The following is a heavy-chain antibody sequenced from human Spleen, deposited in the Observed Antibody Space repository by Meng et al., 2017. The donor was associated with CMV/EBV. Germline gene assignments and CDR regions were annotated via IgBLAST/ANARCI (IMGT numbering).Heavy chain of an antibody. Sequence: GPRVRLGASVKNPGDVGRISCKGSGYSFTSYWISWVRQMPGKGLEWMGRIDPSDSYTNYSPSFQGHVTISADKSISTAYLQWSSLKASDTAMYYCARQSNWFDPWGQGTLVTVSS. CDR1: GYSFTSYW. V-gene: IGHV5-10-1*03. J-gene: IGHJ5*02. CDR3: ARQSNWFDP. CDR2: IDPSDSYT.